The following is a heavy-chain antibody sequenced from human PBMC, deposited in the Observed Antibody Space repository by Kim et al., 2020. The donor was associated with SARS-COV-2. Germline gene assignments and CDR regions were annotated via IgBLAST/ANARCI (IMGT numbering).Heavy chain of an antibody. CDR1: GFTFDDYG. J-gene: IGHJ5*02. CDR2: INWNGGST. D-gene: IGHD4-17*01. CDR3: ARDGRAVDYGDYGSPSPRGWFDP. Sequence: GGSLRLSCAASGFTFDDYGMSWVRQAPGKGLEWVSGINWNGGSTGYADSVKGRFTISRDNAKNSLYLQMNSLRAEDTALYHCARDGRAVDYGDYGSPSPRGWFDPWGQGTLVTVSS. V-gene: IGHV3-20*01.